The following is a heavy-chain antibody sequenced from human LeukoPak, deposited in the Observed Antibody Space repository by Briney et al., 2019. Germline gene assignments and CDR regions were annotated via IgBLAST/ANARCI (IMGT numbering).Heavy chain of an antibody. D-gene: IGHD3-22*01. V-gene: IGHV3-48*01. CDR3: ARDWGSGYYYVYYFDY. CDR2: ISSSGTTI. J-gene: IGHJ4*02. CDR1: GFTFRTSG. Sequence: GGSLRLSCAASGFTFRTSGMNWVRQAPGKGLEWVSYISSSGTTISYAQSVKGRFTITRDNAQHSLTLHMNTLRADDTAVYYCARDWGSGYYYVYYFDYWGQGTLVTVSS.